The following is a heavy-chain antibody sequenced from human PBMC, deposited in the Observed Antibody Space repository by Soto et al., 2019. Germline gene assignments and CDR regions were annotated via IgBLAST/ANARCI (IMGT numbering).Heavy chain of an antibody. J-gene: IGHJ6*02. CDR1: GYTFTSYA. CDR3: AREDIVLVPAAEPRAWRQYYYGMDV. CDR2: ISTYNGNT. D-gene: IGHD2-2*01. Sequence: ASVKVSCKASGYTFTSYAMHWVRQAPGQGLEWMGWISTYNGNTKYAQKLQGRVTMTTDTSTSTAYMELRSLRSDDTAVYYCAREDIVLVPAAEPRAWRQYYYGMDVWGQGTTVTVSS. V-gene: IGHV1-18*01.